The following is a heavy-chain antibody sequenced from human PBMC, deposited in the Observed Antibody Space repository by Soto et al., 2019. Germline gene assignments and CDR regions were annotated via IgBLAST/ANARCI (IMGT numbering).Heavy chain of an antibody. J-gene: IGHJ6*02. CDR2: MNPNSGNT. CDR1: GYTFTSYD. V-gene: IGHV1-8*01. Sequence: ASVKVSCKASGYTFTSYDINWVRQATGQGLEWMGWMNPNSGNTGYAQKFQGRVTMTRNTSISTAYMELSSLRSEDTAVYYCARVQMVRGVINYYGMDVWGQGTTVTVSS. CDR3: ARVQMVRGVINYYGMDV. D-gene: IGHD3-10*01.